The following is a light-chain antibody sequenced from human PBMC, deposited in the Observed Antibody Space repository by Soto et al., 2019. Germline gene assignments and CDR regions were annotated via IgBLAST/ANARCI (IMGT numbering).Light chain of an antibody. V-gene: IGKV3-20*01. CDR1: QSVSSSY. Sequence: EIVLMQSPGTLSLSPGERATLSCRASQSVSSSYLAWYQQKPGQAPRLLLYGASSRATGIPDRFSGSGSGTDFTLTISRLEPEDFAVYYCEQYASSPPYTFGQGTKLEIK. CDR2: GAS. J-gene: IGKJ2*01. CDR3: EQYASSPPYT.